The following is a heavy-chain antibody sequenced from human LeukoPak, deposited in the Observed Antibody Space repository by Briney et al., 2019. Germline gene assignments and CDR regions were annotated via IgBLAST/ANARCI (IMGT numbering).Heavy chain of an antibody. J-gene: IGHJ5*02. CDR2: ISGSGGST. V-gene: IGHV3-23*01. Sequence: GGSLRLSCAASGFTFSSYAMSWVRQAPGKGLEWVSAISGSGGSTYYADSVKGRFTISRDNSKNTLSLQMNSLRAEDTAVYYCAKDLSYCGGDCYFRFDPWGQGTLVTVSS. D-gene: IGHD2-21*01. CDR1: GFTFSSYA. CDR3: AKDLSYCGGDCYFRFDP.